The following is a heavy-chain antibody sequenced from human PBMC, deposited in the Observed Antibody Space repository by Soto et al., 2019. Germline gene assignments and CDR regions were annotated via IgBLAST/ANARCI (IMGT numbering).Heavy chain of an antibody. CDR1: GFTFSSNG. J-gene: IGHJ6*02. V-gene: IGHV3-21*04. CDR2: ISSSSSFI. CDR3: ARDXYVFGSVYYPTMDV. D-gene: IGHD3-3*01. Sequence: GGSLRLSCAASGFTFSSNGMNWVRQAPGKGLEWVSSISSSSSFIYYSDSVKGRFTISRDNAKNSLYLQMNSLRAEDTAVYYCARDXYVFGSVYYPTMDVGGQGTRFTVPS.